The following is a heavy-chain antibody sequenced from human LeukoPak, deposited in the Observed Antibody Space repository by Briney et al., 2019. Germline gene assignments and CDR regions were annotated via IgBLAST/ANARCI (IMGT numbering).Heavy chain of an antibody. J-gene: IGHJ6*03. CDR1: GDSINRNNYY. V-gene: IGHV4-39*07. D-gene: IGHD4-11*01. CDR3: AKYYSHGYYYMDV. Sequence: PWETLSLTCTGSGDSINRNNYYWGWIRQPPGKGLEWIGSIYYSGTTYYNPSLKSRVTISVDTSKNQFSLKLSSVTAADTAVYYCAKYYSHGYYYMDVWGKGTTVTVSS. CDR2: IYYSGTT.